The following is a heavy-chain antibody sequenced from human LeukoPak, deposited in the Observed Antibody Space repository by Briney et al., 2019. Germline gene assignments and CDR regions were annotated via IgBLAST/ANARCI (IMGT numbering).Heavy chain of an antibody. D-gene: IGHD3-9*01. CDR1: GFTFSDYY. V-gene: IGHV3-11*04. CDR3: ARAGAKYYDILAGNYFDSGMINFDY. CDR2: IGSSGSTI. J-gene: IGHJ4*02. Sequence: GGSLRLSCAASGFTFSDYYMSWIPQAPGKGLEWVSYIGSSGSTIYYADSVKGRSTISRDNAKNSLYLQMNSLRAEDTAVYYCARAGAKYYDILAGNYFDSGMINFDYWGQGTLVTVSS.